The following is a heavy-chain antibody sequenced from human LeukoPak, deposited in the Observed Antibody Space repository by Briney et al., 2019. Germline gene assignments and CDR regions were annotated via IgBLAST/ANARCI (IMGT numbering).Heavy chain of an antibody. Sequence: GRSLRLSCAASGFTFSGYGMHWVRQAPGKGLEWVAVISSDGSNKYYADSVKGRFTISRDNSKNTLYLQMNSLRAEDTAVYYCAKAKYSSSWYVDYWGQGTLVTVSS. J-gene: IGHJ4*02. CDR1: GFTFSGYG. CDR3: AKAKYSSSWYVDY. V-gene: IGHV3-30*18. CDR2: ISSDGSNK. D-gene: IGHD6-13*01.